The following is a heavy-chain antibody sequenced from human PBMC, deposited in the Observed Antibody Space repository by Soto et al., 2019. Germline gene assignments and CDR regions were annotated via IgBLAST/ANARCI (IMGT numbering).Heavy chain of an antibody. CDR3: ARRHSSSWPPVGMDV. J-gene: IGHJ6*02. CDR1: GGSISSGGYY. Sequence: QVQLQESGPGLVKPSQTLSLTCTVSGGSISSGGYYWSWIRQHPGKGLEWIGYIYYSGSTYYNPSLKSRVTISVDTSKNQFSLKLSSVTAADTGVYYCARRHSSSWPPVGMDVWGQGTTVTVSS. CDR2: IYYSGST. D-gene: IGHD6-13*01. V-gene: IGHV4-31*03.